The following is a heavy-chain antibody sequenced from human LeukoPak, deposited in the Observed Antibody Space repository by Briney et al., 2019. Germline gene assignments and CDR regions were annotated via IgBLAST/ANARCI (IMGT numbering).Heavy chain of an antibody. Sequence: SETLSLTCTVSGGSISSSSYYWGWIRQPPGKGLEWIGSIYYSGSTYYNPSLKSRVTISVDTSKNQFSLKLSSVTAADTAVYYCAAGWIRSAFVLRYSSSPGVGAFDYWGQGTLVTVSS. D-gene: IGHD6-6*01. CDR1: GGSISSSSYY. CDR2: IYYSGST. CDR3: AAGWIRSAFVLRYSSSPGVGAFDY. J-gene: IGHJ4*02. V-gene: IGHV4-39*01.